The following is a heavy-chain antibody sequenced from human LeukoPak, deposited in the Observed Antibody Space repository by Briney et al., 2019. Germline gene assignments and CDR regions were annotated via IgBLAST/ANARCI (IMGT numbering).Heavy chain of an antibody. Sequence: ASVKVSCKASGYTFTSYYMHWVRQAPGQGLEWMGIINPSGGSTSYAQKFQGRVTMTRDMSTSTVYMELSSLRSEDTAVYYCAREGSYDFWSGYSGDLFDPWGRGALVTVSS. V-gene: IGHV1-46*01. D-gene: IGHD3-3*01. CDR3: AREGSYDFWSGYSGDLFDP. CDR2: INPSGGST. J-gene: IGHJ2*01. CDR1: GYTFTSYY.